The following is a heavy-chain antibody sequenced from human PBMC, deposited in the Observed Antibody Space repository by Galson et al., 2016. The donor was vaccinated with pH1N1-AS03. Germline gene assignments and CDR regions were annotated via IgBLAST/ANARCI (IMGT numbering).Heavy chain of an antibody. CDR1: GGSISSGNYF. D-gene: IGHD2-2*01. V-gene: IGHV4-31*03. CDR2: IYDSGNT. Sequence: LSLTCTVSGGSISSGNYFWNWIRQHPGKGLEWIGLIYDSGNTFYNPSLKSRVSISVDTSKNQFSLKLNSVTAADPAVYYCASVSLAYCSSTSCFRFDPWGQGTLVTVSS. J-gene: IGHJ5*02. CDR3: ASVSLAYCSSTSCFRFDP.